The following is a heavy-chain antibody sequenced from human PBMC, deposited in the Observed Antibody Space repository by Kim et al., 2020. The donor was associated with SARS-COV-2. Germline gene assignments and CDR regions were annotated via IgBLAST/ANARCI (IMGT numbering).Heavy chain of an antibody. CDR3: AKDEVYDYVWGSYRYTPGLFDY. V-gene: IGHV3-33*06. J-gene: IGHJ4*02. CDR2: IWYDGSNK. CDR1: GFTFSSYA. D-gene: IGHD3-16*02. Sequence: GGSLRLSCAASGFTFSSYAMHWVRQAPGKGLEWVAVIWYDGSNKYYADSVKGRFTISRDNSKNTLYLQMNSLRAEDTAVYYCAKDEVYDYVWGSYRYTPGLFDYWGQGTLVTVSS.